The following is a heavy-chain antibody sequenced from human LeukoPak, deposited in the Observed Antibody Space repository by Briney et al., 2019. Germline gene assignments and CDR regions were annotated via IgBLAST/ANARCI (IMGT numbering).Heavy chain of an antibody. CDR3: ARAPKCDY. Sequence: SETLSLTCTVSGGSISSSSYYWGWIRQPPGKGLEWIGSIYYSGSTYYNPSLKSRVTISVDTSKNQFSLKLSSVTAADTAVYYCARAPKCDYWGQGTLVTVSS. J-gene: IGHJ4*02. CDR1: GGSISSSSYY. V-gene: IGHV4-39*01. CDR2: IYYSGST.